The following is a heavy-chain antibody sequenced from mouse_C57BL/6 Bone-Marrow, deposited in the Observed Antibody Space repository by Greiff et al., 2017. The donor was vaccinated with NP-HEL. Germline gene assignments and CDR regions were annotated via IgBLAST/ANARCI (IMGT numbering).Heavy chain of an antibody. CDR3: AREDYYYGSSYWFAY. D-gene: IGHD1-1*01. V-gene: IGHV1-69*01. CDR2: LDPSDSYT. Sequence: QVQLQQPGAELVMPGASVKLSCKASGYTFTSYWMHWVKPRPGQGLEWIGELDPSDSYTNYNQKFKGKSTLTVDKSSSTAYMQLSSLTSEDSAVYYCAREDYYYGSSYWFAYWGQGTLVTVSA. CDR1: GYTFTSYW. J-gene: IGHJ3*01.